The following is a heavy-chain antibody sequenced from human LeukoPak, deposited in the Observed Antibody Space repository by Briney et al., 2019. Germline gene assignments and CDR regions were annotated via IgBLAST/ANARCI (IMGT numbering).Heavy chain of an antibody. CDR3: ARQVIEPIVVATYYFDY. J-gene: IGHJ4*02. CDR1: GGSISSSSYY. V-gene: IGHV4-39*01. CDR2: IYYSGST. D-gene: IGHD3-22*01. Sequence: SETLSLTCTVSGGSISSSSYYWGWIRQPPGKGLEWIGSIYYSGSTYYNPSLKSRVTISVDTSKNQFSLKLSSVTAADTAVYYCARQVIEPIVVATYYFDYWGQGTLVTVSS.